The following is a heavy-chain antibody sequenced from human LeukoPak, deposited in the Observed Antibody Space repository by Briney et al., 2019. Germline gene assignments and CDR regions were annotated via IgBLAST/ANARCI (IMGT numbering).Heavy chain of an antibody. D-gene: IGHD2-15*01. CDR1: GDSISTYF. Sequence: SETLSLTCTVSGDSISTYFWSWIRQPPGKGLEWIGNNYPSGSTNYNPSLKSRVTISVDTSKNQFSLKLSSVTAADTAVYYCAGPHSYCSGGSCYSDDAFAIWGQGTMVTVSS. J-gene: IGHJ3*02. V-gene: IGHV4-59*01. CDR2: NYPSGST. CDR3: AGPHSYCSGGSCYSDDAFAI.